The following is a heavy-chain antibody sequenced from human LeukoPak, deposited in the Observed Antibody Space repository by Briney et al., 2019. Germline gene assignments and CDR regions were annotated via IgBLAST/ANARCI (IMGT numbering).Heavy chain of an antibody. V-gene: IGHV3-48*03. CDR3: ARVGIDSSGYYDYYYGMDV. J-gene: IGHJ6*02. CDR1: GFTFSSYE. Sequence: GGSLRLSCAASGFTFSSYEMNWVRQAPGEGLEWVSYISSSGSTIYYADSVKGRFTISRDNAKNSLYLQMNSLRAEDTAVYYCARVGIDSSGYYDYYYGMDVWGQGTTVTVSS. D-gene: IGHD3-22*01. CDR2: ISSSGSTI.